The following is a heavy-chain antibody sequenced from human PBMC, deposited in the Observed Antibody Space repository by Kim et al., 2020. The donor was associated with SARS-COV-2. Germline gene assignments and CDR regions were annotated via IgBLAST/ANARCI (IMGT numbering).Heavy chain of an antibody. D-gene: IGHD1-7*01. CDR3: AKAGGVELGAFDI. J-gene: IGHJ3*02. V-gene: IGHV3-30*18. CDR1: GFTFSSYG. Sequence: GGSLRLSCAASGFTFSSYGMHWVRQAPGKGLEWVAVISYDGSNKYYADSVKGRFTISRDNSKNTLYLQMNSLRAEDTAVYYCAKAGGVELGAFDIWGQGT. CDR2: ISYDGSNK.